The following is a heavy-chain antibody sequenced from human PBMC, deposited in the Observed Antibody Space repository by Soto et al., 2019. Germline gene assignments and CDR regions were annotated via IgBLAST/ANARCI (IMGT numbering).Heavy chain of an antibody. CDR1: GFTFSSYG. Sequence: PGGSLRLSCAASGFTFSSYGMHWVRQAPGKGLEWVAVIWYDGSNKYYADSVKGRFTISRDNSKNTLYLQMNSLRAEDTAVYYCARDKAAQDGSFDYWGQGTLVTVSS. D-gene: IGHD6-25*01. CDR2: IWYDGSNK. CDR3: ARDKAAQDGSFDY. V-gene: IGHV3-33*01. J-gene: IGHJ4*02.